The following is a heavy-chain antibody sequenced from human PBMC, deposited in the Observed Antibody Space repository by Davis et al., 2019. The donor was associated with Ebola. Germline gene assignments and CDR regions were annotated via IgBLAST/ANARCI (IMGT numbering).Heavy chain of an antibody. CDR2: INPHNGHT. D-gene: IGHD3-10*01. J-gene: IGHJ4*02. V-gene: IGHV1-18*04. CDR3: ARDSNYYGSGSYYKPSGY. Sequence: ASVKVSCKASGYTFTSYGITWVRQAPGQGLEWMGWINPHNGHTNYAQNVQGRVTMTTDPSTSTAYMELRSLISDDTAVYSSARDSNYYGSGSYYKPSGYWGQGTLVTVSS. CDR1: GYTFTSYG.